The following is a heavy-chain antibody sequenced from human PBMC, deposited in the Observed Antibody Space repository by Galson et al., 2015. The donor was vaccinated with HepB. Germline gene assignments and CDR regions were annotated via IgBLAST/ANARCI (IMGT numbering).Heavy chain of an antibody. CDR1: GYTFTGYH. D-gene: IGHD3-16*02. CDR2: INPNSGGT. CDR3: GRGLSVMMTFGEFIPD. J-gene: IGHJ4*02. V-gene: IGHV1-2*06. Sequence: SVKVSCKASGYTFTGYHMHWVRQAPGQGLEWMGRINPNSGGTNYAQNFQGRVTMTRDTSSGTAYMEVNRLKSDATAVDYCGRGLSVMMTFGEFIPDWGQGTLVTVSS.